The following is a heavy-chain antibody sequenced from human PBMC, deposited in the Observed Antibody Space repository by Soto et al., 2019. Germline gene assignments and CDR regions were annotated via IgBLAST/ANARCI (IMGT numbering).Heavy chain of an antibody. V-gene: IGHV1-46*01. Sequence: VSVKVSCKASGYTFTGYGSSWVRQAPGQVLEWMGIINPSGGSTSYAQKFQGRVTMTRDTSTSTVYMELSSLISDDTAVYYCARTTVSSAMDVWGQGTTVTVSS. CDR2: INPSGGST. D-gene: IGHD4-17*01. CDR3: ARTTVSSAMDV. CDR1: GYTFTGYG. J-gene: IGHJ6*02.